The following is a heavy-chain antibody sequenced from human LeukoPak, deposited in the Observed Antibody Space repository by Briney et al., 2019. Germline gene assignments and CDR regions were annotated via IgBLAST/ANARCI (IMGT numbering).Heavy chain of an antibody. CDR1: GFTFSSYG. Sequence: PGGSLRLSCAASGFTFSSYGMHWVRQAPGKGPEWVAVISYDGSNKYYADSVKGRFTISRDNSKNTLYLQMNSLRAEDTAVYYCAKDRAAGPPIDYWGQGTLVTVSS. CDR2: ISYDGSNK. V-gene: IGHV3-30*18. CDR3: AKDRAAGPPIDY. D-gene: IGHD6-13*01. J-gene: IGHJ4*02.